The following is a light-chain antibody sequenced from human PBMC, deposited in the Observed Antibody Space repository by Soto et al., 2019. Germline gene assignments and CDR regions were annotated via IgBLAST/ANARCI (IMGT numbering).Light chain of an antibody. V-gene: IGKV3-15*01. CDR2: GVS. CDR3: QQYNNWPPLT. J-gene: IGKJ1*01. CDR1: QSVSSN. Sequence: EIVMTQSPATLSVSPGERATLSCRASQSVSSNLAWYQQKPGQAPRLLIYGVSTRATGIPDRFSGGGSGTEFTLTISSLQSEDFAIYYCQQYNNWPPLTFGQGTKVEIK.